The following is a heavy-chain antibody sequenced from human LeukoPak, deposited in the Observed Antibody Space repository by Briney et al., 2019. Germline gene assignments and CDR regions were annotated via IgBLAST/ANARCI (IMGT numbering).Heavy chain of an antibody. CDR2: MNPNSGNT. CDR1: GYTFTSYD. D-gene: IGHD3-3*01. Sequence: ASVKVSCKASGYTFTSYDINWVRQATGQGLEWMGWMNPNSGNTGYAQKFQGRVTITRNTSISTAYMELSSLRSEDTAVYYCARGGVWSPQNWFDPWGQGTLVTVSS. V-gene: IGHV1-8*03. CDR3: ARGGVWSPQNWFDP. J-gene: IGHJ5*02.